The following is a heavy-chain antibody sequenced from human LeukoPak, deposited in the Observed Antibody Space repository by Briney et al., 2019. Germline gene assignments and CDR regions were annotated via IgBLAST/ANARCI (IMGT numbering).Heavy chain of an antibody. V-gene: IGHV4-39*07. Sequence: SETLSLTCTVSGGSLSSSSYYWGWIRQPPGKGLEWIGSIYYSGSTYYNPSLKSRVTISVDTSKNQFSLKLSSVTAADTAVYYCASETYYYDSSGYGLGWFDPWGQGTLDTVSS. D-gene: IGHD3-22*01. J-gene: IGHJ5*02. CDR2: IYYSGST. CDR1: GGSLSSSSYY. CDR3: ASETYYYDSSGYGLGWFDP.